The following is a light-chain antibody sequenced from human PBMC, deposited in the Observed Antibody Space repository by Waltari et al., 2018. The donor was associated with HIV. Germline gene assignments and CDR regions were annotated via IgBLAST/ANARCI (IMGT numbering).Light chain of an antibody. V-gene: IGLV4-60*02. Sequence: QPVLTQSSSASASLGSSVKLTCTLTTGHSRNIIASPPQQPGKAPRYLMKLEGGGGYNKGSGVPDRFSGSSSGADRYLTISNLQFEDEADYYCETWDSSTWVFGGGTKVTVL. J-gene: IGLJ3*02. CDR3: ETWDSSTWV. CDR2: LEGGGGY. CDR1: TGHSRNI.